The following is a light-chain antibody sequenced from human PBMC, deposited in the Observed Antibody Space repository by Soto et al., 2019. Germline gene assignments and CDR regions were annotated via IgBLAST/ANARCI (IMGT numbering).Light chain of an antibody. V-gene: IGLV2-14*01. CDR1: SSDVSGY. CDR2: EVS. CDR3: SSYTSSSIDYV. J-gene: IGLJ1*01. Sequence: QSALTQPASVSGSPGQSITISCTGTSSDVSGYVSWYQQHPGKATKLMIYEVSNRPSVVSNRFSGSKSGNTASLTISGLQAEDEADYYCSSYTSSSIDYVFGTGTKVIVL.